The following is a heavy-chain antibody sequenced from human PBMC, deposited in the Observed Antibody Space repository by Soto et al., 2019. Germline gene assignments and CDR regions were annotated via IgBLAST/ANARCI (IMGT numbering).Heavy chain of an antibody. Sequence: QVQLVQSGAEVKKPGASVKVSCKASGYTFTSYGISWVRQAPGQGLEWMGWISAYNGNTNYAQKLQGRVTMTTDTSTSTGYMELRSLRSDDTAVYYCARVDGVTIFGVVRYYYYYMDVWGKGTTVTVSS. V-gene: IGHV1-18*01. D-gene: IGHD3-3*01. CDR2: ISAYNGNT. J-gene: IGHJ6*03. CDR3: ARVDGVTIFGVVRYYYYYMDV. CDR1: GYTFTSYG.